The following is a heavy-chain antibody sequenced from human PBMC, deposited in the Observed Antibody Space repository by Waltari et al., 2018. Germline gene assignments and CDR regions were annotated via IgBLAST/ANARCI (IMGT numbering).Heavy chain of an antibody. D-gene: IGHD3-22*01. J-gene: IGHJ4*02. CDR3: ARYYYDSSGYYSTLDY. CDR2: INPNSGGT. CDR1: GYTFTGYY. Sequence: QVQLVQSGAEVMKPGASVKVSCKASGYTFTGYYMHWVRQAPGQGLEWMGRINPNSGGTNYAQKFQGRVTMTRDTSISTAYMELSRLRSDDTAVYYCARYYYDSSGYYSTLDYWGQGTLVTVSS. V-gene: IGHV1-2*06.